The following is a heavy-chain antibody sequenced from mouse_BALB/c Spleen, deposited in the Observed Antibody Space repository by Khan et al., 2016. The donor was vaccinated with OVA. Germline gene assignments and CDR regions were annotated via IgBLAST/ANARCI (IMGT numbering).Heavy chain of an antibody. CDR3: ARTARINY. D-gene: IGHD1-2*01. Sequence: EVMLVESGPGLVKPSQSLSLTCTVTGYSITSGYGWNWIRQFPGNKLEWMGYISYSGSTNYNPSLQCRISITRDTSKNQVFLQLNSVTTEDTATYYCARTARINYWGQGTTLTVSS. CDR1: GYSITSGYG. J-gene: IGHJ2*01. V-gene: IGHV3-2*02. CDR2: ISYSGST.